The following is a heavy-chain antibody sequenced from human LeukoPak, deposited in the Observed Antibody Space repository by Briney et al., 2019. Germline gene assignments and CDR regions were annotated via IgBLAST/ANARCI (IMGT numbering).Heavy chain of an antibody. CDR2: IKSKTDGGTT. V-gene: IGHV3-15*01. Sequence: GGSLRLSCAASGFTFSSYSMNWVRQAPGKGLEWVGRIKSKTDGGTTDYAAPVKGRFTISRDDSKNTLYLQMNSLKTEDTAVYYCTTYLAEIVVVSYYGFDYWGQGTLVTVSS. CDR1: GFTFSSYS. J-gene: IGHJ4*02. CDR3: TTYLAEIVVVSYYGFDY. D-gene: IGHD3-22*01.